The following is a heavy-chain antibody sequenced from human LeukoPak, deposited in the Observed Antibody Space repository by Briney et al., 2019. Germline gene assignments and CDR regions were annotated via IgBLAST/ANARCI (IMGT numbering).Heavy chain of an antibody. CDR2: INHSGST. Sequence: SSETLSLTCAVCGGSFSGYYWSWIRQPPGKGLEWIGEINHSGSTYYNPSLKSRITISVDTSKTQFSLKLSSVTATDTAVYYCARHPAAIRAMVSHFDYWGQGTLVTVSS. CDR1: GGSFSGYY. D-gene: IGHD5-18*01. J-gene: IGHJ4*02. CDR3: ARHPAAIRAMVSHFDY. V-gene: IGHV4-34*01.